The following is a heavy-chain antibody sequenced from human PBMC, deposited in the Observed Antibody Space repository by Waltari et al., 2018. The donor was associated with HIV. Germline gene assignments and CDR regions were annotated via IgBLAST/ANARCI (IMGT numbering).Heavy chain of an antibody. CDR3: ARVARSYGYFFDY. D-gene: IGHD4-17*01. J-gene: IGHJ4*02. V-gene: IGHV4-61*01. CDR1: GGSVSSGSYY. CDR2: IYYSGST. Sequence: QVQLQESGSGLLKPRETLSLTCTVSGGSVSSGSYYWSWIRQPPGKGLEWIGYIYYSGSTNYNPSLKSRVTISVDTSKNQFSLTLSSVTAAETAVYYCARVARSYGYFFDYWGQGTLVTVST.